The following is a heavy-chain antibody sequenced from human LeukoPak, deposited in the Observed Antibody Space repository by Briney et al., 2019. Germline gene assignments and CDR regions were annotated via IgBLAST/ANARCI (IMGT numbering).Heavy chain of an antibody. V-gene: IGHV3-23*01. CDR3: AKDVGNVGATAFDY. Sequence: GGSLRLSCAASGFTFTSYAMSWVRQAPGKGLEWVSTINNNDGTTYYADSVKGRFTMSRDNSKNTLYLQMNSLRAEDTAVYYCAKDVGNVGATAFDYWGQGTLVTVSS. CDR1: GFTFTSYA. CDR2: INNNDGTT. D-gene: IGHD1-26*01. J-gene: IGHJ4*02.